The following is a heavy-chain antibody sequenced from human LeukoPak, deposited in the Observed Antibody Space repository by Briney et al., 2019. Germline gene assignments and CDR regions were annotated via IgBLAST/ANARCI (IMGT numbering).Heavy chain of an antibody. V-gene: IGHV4-39*01. D-gene: IGHD5-24*01. J-gene: IGHJ4*02. CDR2: IYYSGSP. Sequence: SETLSLTCTVSGGSLSSSSYYWGWIRQPPGKGLEWIGSIYYSGSPYYNPSLKSRVTISVDTSKNQFSLKLSSVTAADTAVYYCARRLHGFPFDYWGQGTLVTVSS. CDR1: GGSLSSSSYY. CDR3: ARRLHGFPFDY.